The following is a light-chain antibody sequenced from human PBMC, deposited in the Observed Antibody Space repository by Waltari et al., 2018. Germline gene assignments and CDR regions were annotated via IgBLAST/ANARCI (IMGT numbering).Light chain of an antibody. Sequence: DIQMTQSPSSLSASVGDRVTITCRASQSISSYLNWYQQKPGKAPKLLIYAASSLQSGVPSRFSGSGSGTDFTLTISSLQPEDFATYYCQQSYTQPSRSVTFGGGTKVEIK. CDR2: AAS. CDR1: QSISSY. V-gene: IGKV1-39*01. J-gene: IGKJ4*01. CDR3: QQSYTQPSRSVT.